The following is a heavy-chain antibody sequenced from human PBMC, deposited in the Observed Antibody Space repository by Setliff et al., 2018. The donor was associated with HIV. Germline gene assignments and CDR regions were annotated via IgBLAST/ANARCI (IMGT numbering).Heavy chain of an antibody. J-gene: IGHJ3*01. V-gene: IGHV4-59*12. CDR2: IFFTGNT. D-gene: IGHD2-2*01. CDR1: GGSISGYY. CDR3: ARDDSIVLVPAIMRGDGFDF. Sequence: SETLSLTCTVSGGSISGYYWSWIRQPPGKGLEYIGSIFFTGNTIYNPSLKARVTLSVDMSKNQVFLRLASVTAADTAIYYCARDDSIVLVPAIMRGDGFDFWGQGRMVTVSS.